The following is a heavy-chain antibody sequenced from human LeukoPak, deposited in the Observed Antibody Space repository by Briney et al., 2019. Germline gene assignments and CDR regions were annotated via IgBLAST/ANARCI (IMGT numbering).Heavy chain of an antibody. CDR2: IFYSGAT. J-gene: IGHJ4*02. Sequence: SETLSLTCTVPGGSISSGDSFWNWIRQPPGKGLEWIGYIFYSGATYYTPSLKSRLTISVDTSKNQFSLKLTSVTAADTAVYYCARSGGVRGHYLDYWGQGTLVTVSS. D-gene: IGHD3-10*01. V-gene: IGHV4-30-4*08. CDR1: GGSISSGDSF. CDR3: ARSGGVRGHYLDY.